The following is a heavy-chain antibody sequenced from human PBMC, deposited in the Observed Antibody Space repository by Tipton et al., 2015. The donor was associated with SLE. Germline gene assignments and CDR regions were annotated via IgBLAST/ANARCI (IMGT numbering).Heavy chain of an antibody. CDR2: MFHGGST. V-gene: IGHV4-38-2*02. CDR3: ARDRAGDSGDVFNI. Sequence: TLSLTCTVSGYSISSGYSWGWIRQPPGKGLEWIGSMFHGGSTYYNPSLKSRVTISVDTSKNQFSLELSSVTAADTAVYYCARDRAGDSGDVFNIGGQGKWVPFSS. CDR1: GYSISSGYS. D-gene: IGHD4-17*01. J-gene: IGHJ3*02.